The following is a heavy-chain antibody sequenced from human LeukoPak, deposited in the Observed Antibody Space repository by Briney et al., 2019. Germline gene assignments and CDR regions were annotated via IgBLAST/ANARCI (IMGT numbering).Heavy chain of an antibody. CDR1: GYTFTGYY. CDR3: ARDIVVVPAAPSQPDY. CDR2: INPNSGGT. J-gene: IGHJ4*02. D-gene: IGHD2-2*01. V-gene: IGHV1-2*02. Sequence: ASAKVSCKASGYTFTGYYMHWVRQAPGQGLEWMGWINPNSGGTNYAQKFQGRVTMTRDTSISTAYMELSRLRSDDTAVYYCARDIVVVPAAPSQPDYWGQGTLVTVSS.